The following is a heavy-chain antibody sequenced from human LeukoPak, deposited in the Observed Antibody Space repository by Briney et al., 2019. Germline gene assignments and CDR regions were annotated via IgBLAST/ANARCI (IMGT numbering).Heavy chain of an antibody. J-gene: IGHJ4*02. CDR3: ARRRDGYNQVIDY. CDR1: GGSTSSYY. Sequence: SETLSLTCTVSGGSTSSYYWSWIRQPPGKGLEWIGYIYYSGSTNYNPSLKSRVTISVDTSKNQFSLKLSSVTAADTAVYYCARRRDGYNQVIDYWGQGTLVTVSS. CDR2: IYYSGST. D-gene: IGHD5-24*01. V-gene: IGHV4-59*08.